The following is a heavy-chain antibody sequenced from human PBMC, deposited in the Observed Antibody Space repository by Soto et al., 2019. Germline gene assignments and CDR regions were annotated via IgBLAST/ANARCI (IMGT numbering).Heavy chain of an antibody. D-gene: IGHD5-12*01. Sequence: QVQLQQWGAGLLKPSETLSLTCAVYGGSFSGYYWSWIRQPPGKGLEWIGEINHSGSTNYNPSLKSRVTISVDTSKNQFSLKLSSVTAADTAVYYCARGRGVEMATIIGGLDYWGQGTLVTVSS. CDR3: ARGRGVEMATIIGGLDY. V-gene: IGHV4-34*01. J-gene: IGHJ4*02. CDR1: GGSFSGYY. CDR2: INHSGST.